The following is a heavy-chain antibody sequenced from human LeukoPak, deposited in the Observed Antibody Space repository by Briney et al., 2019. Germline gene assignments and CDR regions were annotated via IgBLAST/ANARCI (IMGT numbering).Heavy chain of an antibody. CDR2: ISSSSSTI. CDR1: GFTISSYS. CDR3: ARDTDY. J-gene: IGHJ4*02. Sequence: GGSLRLSCAASGFTISSYSMSWVRQAPGKGLEWVSYISSSSSTIYYADSVKGRFTISRDNAKNSLYLQMNSLRAEDTAVYYCARDTDYWGQGTLVTVSS. V-gene: IGHV3-48*04.